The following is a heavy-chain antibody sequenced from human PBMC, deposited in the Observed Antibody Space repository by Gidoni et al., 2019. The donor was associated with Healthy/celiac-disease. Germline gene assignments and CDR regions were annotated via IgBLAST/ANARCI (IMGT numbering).Heavy chain of an antibody. CDR3: ARDRRTEWQRWGYFDL. V-gene: IGHV4-39*01. CDR1: GGPISSSSYY. Sequence: QLQLQESGPGLVKPSETLSLTCTVSGGPISSSSYYWGWIRQPPGKGLEWIGSIYYSGSTYYNPSLKSRVTISVDTSKNQFSLKLSSVTAADTAVYYCARDRRTEWQRWGYFDLWGRGTLVTVSS. CDR2: IYYSGST. J-gene: IGHJ2*01. D-gene: IGHD4-17*01.